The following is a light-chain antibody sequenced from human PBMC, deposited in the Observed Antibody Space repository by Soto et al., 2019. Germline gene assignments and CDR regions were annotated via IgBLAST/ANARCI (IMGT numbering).Light chain of an antibody. J-gene: IGKJ1*01. V-gene: IGKV1-12*01. Sequence: DIQMTQSPYSVSASVGDRVTITCRASQGISSRVAWYHQKPGTPPKLLIYAASTLQSGVPSRCSGSGSGTDFTLTISSLQPEDFATYYCQQANNFPWTFGQGTKVAIK. CDR3: QQANNFPWT. CDR2: AAS. CDR1: QGISSR.